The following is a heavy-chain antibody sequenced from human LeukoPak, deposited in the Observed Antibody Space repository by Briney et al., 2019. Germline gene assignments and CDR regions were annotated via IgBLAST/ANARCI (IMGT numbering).Heavy chain of an antibody. Sequence: GGSLRLSCAASGFSFSSYGMHWVRQAPGKGLEWVAFIRYDGSNKYYADSVKGRFTISRDNSKNTLYLQMNSLRAEDTAVYYCAKDSGYYGSGYDAFDIWGQGTMVTVSS. CDR2: IRYDGSNK. D-gene: IGHD3-10*01. V-gene: IGHV3-30*02. CDR3: AKDSGYYGSGYDAFDI. CDR1: GFSFSSYG. J-gene: IGHJ3*02.